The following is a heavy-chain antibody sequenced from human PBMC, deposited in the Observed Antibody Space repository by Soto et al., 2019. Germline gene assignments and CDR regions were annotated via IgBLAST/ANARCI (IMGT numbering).Heavy chain of an antibody. J-gene: IGHJ6*02. Sequence: GGSLRLSCAASGFTFSSYWMSWVRQAPGKGLEWVANIKQDGSEKYYVDSVKGRFTISRDNAKNSLYLQMNSLRAEDTAVYYCARDRHKLRYFDWPYYYGMDVWGQGTTVTVSS. CDR2: IKQDGSEK. CDR3: ARDRHKLRYFDWPYYYGMDV. D-gene: IGHD3-9*01. V-gene: IGHV3-7*01. CDR1: GFTFSSYW.